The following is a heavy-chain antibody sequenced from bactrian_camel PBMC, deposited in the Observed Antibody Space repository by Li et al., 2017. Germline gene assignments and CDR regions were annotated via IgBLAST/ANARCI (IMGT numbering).Heavy chain of an antibody. V-gene: IGHV3S40*01. CDR1: GFTFSSYD. CDR2: INSGGGST. J-gene: IGHJ4*01. D-gene: IGHD5*01. Sequence: VQLVESGGGFVQPGGSLRLSCEASGFTFSSYDMSWVRQAPGKGLEWVSAINSGGGSTYYADSVKGRFTISRDNAKNTLYLQMNSLKTEDTAVYYCATSDGLGQGDSMGKQGTQVTVS.